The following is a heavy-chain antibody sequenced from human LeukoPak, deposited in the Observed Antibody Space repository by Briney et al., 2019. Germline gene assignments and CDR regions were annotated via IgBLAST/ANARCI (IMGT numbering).Heavy chain of an antibody. Sequence: PSETLSLTCGVSGGSISSSNWWSWVRQPPGQGLEWIGEIYHSGSTNYNPSLESRVSISIDKSKNQFSLKLNSVTAADTAVYYCARVPVDSDELDIWGQGTMVTVS. CDR1: GGSISSSNW. D-gene: IGHD2-15*01. J-gene: IGHJ3*02. V-gene: IGHV4-4*02. CDR2: IYHSGST. CDR3: ARVPVDSDELDI.